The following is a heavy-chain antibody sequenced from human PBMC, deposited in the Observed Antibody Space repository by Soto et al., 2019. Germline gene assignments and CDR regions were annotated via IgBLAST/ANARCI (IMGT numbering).Heavy chain of an antibody. CDR1: GYSISSGYY. V-gene: IGHV4-38-2*01. Sequence: PSETLSLTCAVSGYSISSGYYWGWIRQPPGKGLEWIGSIYHSGSTYYNPSLKSRVTISVDTSKNQFSLKLSSVTAADTAVYYCAKSSSTVPFDIWGQGTMVTVSS. D-gene: IGHD2-2*01. CDR2: IYHSGST. J-gene: IGHJ3*02. CDR3: AKSSSTVPFDI.